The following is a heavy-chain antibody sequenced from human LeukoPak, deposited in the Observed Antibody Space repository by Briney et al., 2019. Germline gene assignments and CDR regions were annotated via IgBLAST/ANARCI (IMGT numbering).Heavy chain of an antibody. D-gene: IGHD3-16*01. CDR2: ISVGGDNI. V-gene: IGHV3-23*01. J-gene: IGHJ5*01. CDR1: GFNFSTSA. Sequence: PGGSLRLSCAASGFNFSTSAMTWVRQAPGKRLEWVSSISVGGDNIYYADSVKGRFTTSRDSSHSTLSLQMNSLRGEDTAIYFCAKIERGGTCFDSWGQGTLVTVSS. CDR3: AKIERGGTCFDS.